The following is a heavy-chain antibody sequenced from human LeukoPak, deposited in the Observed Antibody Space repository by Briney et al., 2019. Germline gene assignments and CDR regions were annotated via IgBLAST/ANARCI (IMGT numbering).Heavy chain of an antibody. D-gene: IGHD6-6*01. V-gene: IGHV4-34*01. CDR3: ARARRIAARYYYYMDV. J-gene: IGHJ6*03. CDR1: GGSFSGYY. Sequence: SETLSLTCAVYGGSFSGYYWSWIRQPPGKGLEWIGEINHSGSTNYNPSLESRVTISVDTSKNQFSLKLSSVTAADTAVYYCARARRIAARYYYYMDVWGKGTTVTVSS. CDR2: INHSGST.